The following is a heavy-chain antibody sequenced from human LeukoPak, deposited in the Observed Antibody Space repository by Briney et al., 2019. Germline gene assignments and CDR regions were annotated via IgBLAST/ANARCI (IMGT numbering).Heavy chain of an antibody. D-gene: IGHD3-10*01. CDR2: IYYSGST. CDR1: GGSISSYY. J-gene: IGHJ4*02. V-gene: IGHV4-59*01. Sequence: KPSETLSLTCTVSGGSISSYYWSWIRQPPGKVLECVAYIYYSGSTNYNPSLKSRVTISVDTSKNQFSLKLSSVTAADTAVYYCARVGTYGSGSYLSWLDYWGQGTLVTVSS. CDR3: ARVGTYGSGSYLSWLDY.